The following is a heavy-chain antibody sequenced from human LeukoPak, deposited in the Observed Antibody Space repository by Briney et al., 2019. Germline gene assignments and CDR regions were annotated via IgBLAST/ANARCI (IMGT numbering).Heavy chain of an antibody. D-gene: IGHD3-16*01. V-gene: IGHV5-51*01. Sequence: GESLKISCKGSGYSFTTYWIGWVRQMPGKGLEWMGLIYPGESHTTYSPSFQGQVIISADKSISTAYLQWSSLKASDTAMYYCATTYAGRYYFDYWGQGTLFTASS. J-gene: IGHJ4*02. CDR3: ATTYAGRYYFDY. CDR1: GYSFTTYW. CDR2: IYPGESHT.